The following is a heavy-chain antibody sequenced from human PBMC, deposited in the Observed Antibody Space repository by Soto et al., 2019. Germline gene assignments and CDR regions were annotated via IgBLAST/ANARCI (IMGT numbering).Heavy chain of an antibody. CDR3: ARSAIPRGGWFRP. J-gene: IGHJ5*02. Sequence: SETLSLTCNVSDDSLSTFYWSWIRQPAGKGLEWIGRIYASGSTNYNPSLKGRVTMSVDTSKKQFSLKMISVTAADTAVYYCARSAIPRGGWFRPWARESWSPSPQ. D-gene: IGHD2-21*01. CDR1: DDSLSTFY. CDR2: IYASGST. V-gene: IGHV4-4*07.